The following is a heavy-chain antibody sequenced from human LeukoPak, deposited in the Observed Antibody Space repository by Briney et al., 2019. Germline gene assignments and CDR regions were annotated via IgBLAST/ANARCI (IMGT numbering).Heavy chain of an antibody. Sequence: PGGSLRLSCAASGFTFSSYSMNWVRQAPGKGLEWVSYISSSTSTIYYADSVKGRFTISRDNAKNTLYLQMNSLRAEDTAVYYCARVRGGYYLDYWGQGTLVTVSS. D-gene: IGHD1-26*01. CDR2: ISSSTSTI. V-gene: IGHV3-48*01. CDR1: GFTFSSYS. CDR3: ARVRGGYYLDY. J-gene: IGHJ4*02.